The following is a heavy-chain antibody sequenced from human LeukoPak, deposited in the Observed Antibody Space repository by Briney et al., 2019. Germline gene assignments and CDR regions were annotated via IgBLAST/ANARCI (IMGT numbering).Heavy chain of an antibody. Sequence: SETLSLTCTVSGDSIRSYYWSWIRQPAGKGLEWIGRIYSTGITNYNPSLKSRVTMSVNTSKDQFSLKLSSVTAADTAVYYCARGSDILTGYSLGWFDPWGQGTLVTVSS. V-gene: IGHV4-4*07. D-gene: IGHD3-9*01. CDR1: GDSIRSYY. CDR2: IYSTGIT. J-gene: IGHJ5*02. CDR3: ARGSDILTGYSLGWFDP.